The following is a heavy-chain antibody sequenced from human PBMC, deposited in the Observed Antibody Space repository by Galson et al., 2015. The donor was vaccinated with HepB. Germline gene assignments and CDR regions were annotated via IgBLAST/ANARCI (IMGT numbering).Heavy chain of an antibody. D-gene: IGHD3-10*01. CDR3: ARPPHSSGSFLAVGLDY. V-gene: IGHV3-23*01. J-gene: IGHJ4*02. CDR2: ISRSGEST. Sequence: SLRLSCAASGFTFSSYAMTWVRQAPGKGLEWVSGISRSGESTYYADSMKGRFTISRENSQNTLYLEMYNLRGDDTAVYYCARPPHSSGSFLAVGLDYWGQGILVTVSS. CDR1: GFTFSSYA.